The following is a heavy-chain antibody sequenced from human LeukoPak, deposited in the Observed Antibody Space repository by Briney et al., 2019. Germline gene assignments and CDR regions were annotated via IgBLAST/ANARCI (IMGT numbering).Heavy chain of an antibody. J-gene: IGHJ6*02. Sequence: SVKVSCKASGGTFSSYAISWVRQAPGQGLEWMGRIIPIFGIANYAQKFQGRVTITADKSTSTAYMELSSLRSEDTAVYYCTRGPIQLWLYYGMDVWGQGTTVTVSS. V-gene: IGHV1-69*04. CDR2: IIPIFGIA. D-gene: IGHD5-18*01. CDR3: TRGPIQLWLYYGMDV. CDR1: GGTFSSYA.